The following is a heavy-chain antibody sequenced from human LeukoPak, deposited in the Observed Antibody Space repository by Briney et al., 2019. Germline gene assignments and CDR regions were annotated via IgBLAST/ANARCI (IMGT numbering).Heavy chain of an antibody. CDR2: ISGSGGST. Sequence: PGGSLRLSCAASGFTFSSYAMSWVRQAPGKGLEWVSAISGSGGSTYYADSVKGRFTISRDNSKNTLYLQKNSLRAEDTAVYYCARDDSYGYLEFGAFDIWGQGTMVTVSS. CDR3: ARDDSYGYLEFGAFDI. CDR1: GFTFSSYA. V-gene: IGHV3-23*01. J-gene: IGHJ3*02. D-gene: IGHD5-18*01.